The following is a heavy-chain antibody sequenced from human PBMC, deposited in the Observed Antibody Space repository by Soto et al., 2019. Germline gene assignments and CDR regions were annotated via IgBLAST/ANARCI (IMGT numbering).Heavy chain of an antibody. V-gene: IGHV4-4*02. CDR3: AREVNSSPARGPNWFDP. Sequence: QVQLQESGPGLVQPSGTLSLTCAVSGDSINNSHWWSWVRQTPGKGRDWIGETYHSGTTNYNPSLKTRVTISIDKSKNQFSLKMNSVTAADTAVYYCAREVNSSPARGPNWFDPWGQGTLVTVSS. CDR2: TYHSGTT. CDR1: GDSINNSHW. D-gene: IGHD6-13*01. J-gene: IGHJ5*02.